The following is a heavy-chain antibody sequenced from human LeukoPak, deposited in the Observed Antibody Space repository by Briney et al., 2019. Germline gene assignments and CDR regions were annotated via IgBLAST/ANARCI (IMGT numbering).Heavy chain of an antibody. CDR2: VYSGGST. V-gene: IGHV3-53*01. Sequence: GGSLRLSCAASGFTVNSNYMSWVRQSPGKGLEWVSVVYSGGSTYYADSVKGRFTISRDNSKNTLYLQMNSLRAEDTAMYYCATTYCSSTSCYPYYFDYWGQGTLVTVSS. CDR3: ATTYCSSTSCYPYYFDY. J-gene: IGHJ4*02. D-gene: IGHD2-2*01. CDR1: GFTVNSNY.